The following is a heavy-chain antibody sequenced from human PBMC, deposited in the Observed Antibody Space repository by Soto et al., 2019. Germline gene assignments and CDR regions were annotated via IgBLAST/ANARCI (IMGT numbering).Heavy chain of an antibody. Sequence: GGSLTLSCEASGFTFSTYIMHCVRQDPGKGLEWLAVISYDRSNKYYADSVKGRFTISRDNSKNTLYLQMNSLRAEDTAVYYCAKDESSSWYNWFDPWGQGTLVTVSS. CDR2: ISYDRSNK. J-gene: IGHJ5*02. D-gene: IGHD6-13*01. CDR1: GFTFSTYI. V-gene: IGHV3-30*18. CDR3: AKDESSSWYNWFDP.